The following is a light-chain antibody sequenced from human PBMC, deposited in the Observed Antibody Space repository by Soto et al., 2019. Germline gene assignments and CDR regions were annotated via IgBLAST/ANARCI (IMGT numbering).Light chain of an antibody. J-gene: IGKJ2*03. V-gene: IGKV3-20*01. Sequence: EILLTQSPGTLSLSPGETATLSCRASQSVTSTYLAWYQQRPGQSPRLIIYGGSTRATGFPDRFSGGGSGTEFNITISRLEPEDSAVYYCRCTQFDSSRIYSFGQGTKLEI. CDR2: GGS. CDR3: RCTQFDSSRIYS. CDR1: QSVTSTY.